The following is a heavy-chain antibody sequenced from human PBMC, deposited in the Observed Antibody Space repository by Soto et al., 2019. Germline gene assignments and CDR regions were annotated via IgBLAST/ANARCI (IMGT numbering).Heavy chain of an antibody. D-gene: IGHD6-19*01. CDR3: VKDPSRGGWYGFFLH. J-gene: IGHJ1*01. Sequence: GGSLRLSCSASGFIFSDYAMHWVRLTPGKGLEFVSAISNNGGSTNDAPSVWGRFTISRYNSKNTVYLEMSSLRVEDTAVYYCVKDPSRGGWYGFFLHWGQGTVVTVYS. V-gene: IGHV3-64D*06. CDR1: GFIFSDYA. CDR2: ISNNGGST.